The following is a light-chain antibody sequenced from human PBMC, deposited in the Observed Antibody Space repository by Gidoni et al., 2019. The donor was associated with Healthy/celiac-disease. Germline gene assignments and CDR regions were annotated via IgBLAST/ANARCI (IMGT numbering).Light chain of an antibody. J-gene: IGKJ5*01. Sequence: EIVLTQSPATLSLSPGERATLSCRPSQSVSSYLAWYQQKPGQAPRLLIYDASNRATGIPARFSGSGSGTDFTLTISSLEPEDLAVYYCQQRSNWPPTFGQGTRLEIK. CDR1: QSVSSY. CDR2: DAS. V-gene: IGKV3-11*01. CDR3: QQRSNWPPT.